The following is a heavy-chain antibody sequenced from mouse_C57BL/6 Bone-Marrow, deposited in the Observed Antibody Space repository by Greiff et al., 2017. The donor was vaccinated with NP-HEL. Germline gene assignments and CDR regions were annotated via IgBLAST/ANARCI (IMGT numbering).Heavy chain of an antibody. J-gene: IGHJ2*01. Sequence: EVKLVEPEGGLVQPGSSMKLSCTASGFTFSDYYMAWVRQVPEKGLEWVANINNDGSSTYYLDSLKSRFISSRDNAKNILYLQMSSLKSEDTATYYCAKDRGSCLDFDYWGQGTTLTVSS. V-gene: IGHV5-16*01. CDR3: AKDRGSCLDFDY. D-gene: IGHD3-2*02. CDR2: INNDGSST. CDR1: GFTFSDYY.